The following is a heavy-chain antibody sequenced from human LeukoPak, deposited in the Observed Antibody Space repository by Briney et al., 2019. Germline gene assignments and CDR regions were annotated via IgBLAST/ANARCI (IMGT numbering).Heavy chain of an antibody. CDR1: GFTFSSYA. CDR2: ISGSGGST. D-gene: IGHD3-10*01. CDR3: AKDLITMVRGANNWFDP. J-gene: IGHJ5*02. Sequence: GGSLRLSCAASGFTFSSYATSWVRQAPGKGLEWVSAISGSGGSTYYADSVKGRFTISRDNSKNTLYLQMNSLRAEDTAVYYCAKDLITMVRGANNWFDPWGQGTLVTVSS. V-gene: IGHV3-23*01.